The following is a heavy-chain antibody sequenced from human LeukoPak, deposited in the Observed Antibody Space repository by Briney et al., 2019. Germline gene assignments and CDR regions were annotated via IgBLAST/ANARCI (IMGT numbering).Heavy chain of an antibody. Sequence: LTGGSLRLSCAASGFTFSSYAMSWVRQAPGKGLEWVSAISGSGGGTYYADSVKGRFTISRDNSKNTLYLQMNSLRAEDTAVYYCAKEVGYYGSGSHYYYYYGMDVWGQGTTVTVSS. CDR2: ISGSGGGT. D-gene: IGHD3-10*01. CDR3: AKEVGYYGSGSHYYYYYGMDV. J-gene: IGHJ6*02. CDR1: GFTFSSYA. V-gene: IGHV3-23*01.